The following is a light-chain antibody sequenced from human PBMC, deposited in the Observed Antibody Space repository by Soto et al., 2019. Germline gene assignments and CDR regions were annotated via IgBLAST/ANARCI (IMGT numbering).Light chain of an antibody. V-gene: IGLV6-57*04. Sequence: NFMLTQPHSVSESQGKTVTISCTRSSGSIASNYGQWYQQRPGSAPTTVIYEDNQRPSGVPDRFSGSIDSSSNSASLTISGLKTEDEADYYCQSYDSSTVVFGGGTQLTVL. CDR1: SGSIASNY. CDR2: EDN. J-gene: IGLJ2*01. CDR3: QSYDSSTVV.